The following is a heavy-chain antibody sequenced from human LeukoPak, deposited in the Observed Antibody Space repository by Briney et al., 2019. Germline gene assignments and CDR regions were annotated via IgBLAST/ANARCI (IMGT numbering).Heavy chain of an antibody. V-gene: IGHV3-48*04. CDR1: GFTFSSYS. Sequence: GGSLRLSCAASGFTFSSYSMNWVRQAPGKGLEWVSYISSSSSTIYYADSVKGRFTISRDNAKNSLYLQMNSLRAEDAAVYYCAGSSSGYFDYWGQGTLVTVSS. D-gene: IGHD6-6*01. CDR2: ISSSSSTI. J-gene: IGHJ4*02. CDR3: AGSSSGYFDY.